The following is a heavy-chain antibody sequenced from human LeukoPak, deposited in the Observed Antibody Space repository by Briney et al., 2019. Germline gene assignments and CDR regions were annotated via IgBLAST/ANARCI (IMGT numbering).Heavy chain of an antibody. CDR2: ISYDGSNK. CDR1: RFTFSSYG. D-gene: IGHD3-10*01. CDR3: AKDQGYGSGSYGLDY. V-gene: IGHV3-30*18. J-gene: IGHJ4*02. Sequence: GGSLRLSCTASRFTFSSYGMIWVRQAPGKGLEWVAVISYDGSNKYYADSVKGRFTISRDNSKNTLYLQMNSLRAEDTAVYYCAKDQGYGSGSYGLDYWGQGTLVTVSS.